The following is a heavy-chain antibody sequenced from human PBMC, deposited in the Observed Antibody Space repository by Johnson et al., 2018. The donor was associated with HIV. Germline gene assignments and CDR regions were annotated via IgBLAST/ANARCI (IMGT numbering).Heavy chain of an antibody. J-gene: IGHJ3*01. CDR1: GFTFSGYA. CDR2: IYDGDTT. V-gene: IGHV3-23*03. D-gene: IGHD3-9*01. Sequence: VQLVESGGGLVQPGGSLRLSCAASGFTFSGYAMSWVRQAPGTGLEWVSVIYDGDTTYYTDSVKGRVTISRDTAKNSLYLQMNTLRPEDTAFYHCVKGFRRYLKFGGGLLDAFDLWGQGTMVTVSS. CDR3: VKGFRRYLKFGGGLLDAFDL.